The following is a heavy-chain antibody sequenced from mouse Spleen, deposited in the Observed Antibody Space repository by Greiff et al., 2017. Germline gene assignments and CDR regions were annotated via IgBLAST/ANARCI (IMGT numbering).Heavy chain of an antibody. V-gene: IGHV1-18*01. Sequence: EVQLQQSGPELVKPGASVKISCKASGYSFTDYNMNWVKQSNGKSLEWIGVINPNNGGTIYNQKFKGKATLTVDKSSSTAYMELRSLTSEDTAVYYCARFTGQLGLPLFDYWGQGTTLTVSS. J-gene: IGHJ2*01. CDR3: ARFTGQLGLPLFDY. D-gene: IGHD3-2*01. CDR1: GYSFTDYN. CDR2: INPNNGGT.